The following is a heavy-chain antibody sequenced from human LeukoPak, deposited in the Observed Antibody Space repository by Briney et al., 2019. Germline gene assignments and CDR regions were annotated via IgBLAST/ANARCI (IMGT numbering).Heavy chain of an antibody. CDR1: GYTFTSYY. D-gene: IGHD3-3*01. J-gene: IGHJ5*02. CDR3: ARGPTYDFWSGYYTGSYWFDP. V-gene: IGHV1-46*01. Sequence: ASVKVSCKASGYTFTSYYMHWVRQAPGQGLEWMGIINPSGGSTSYAQKFQGRVTMTRDTSTSTAYMELSSLRSEDTAVYYCARGPTYDFWSGYYTGSYWFDPWGQGTLVTVSS. CDR2: INPSGGST.